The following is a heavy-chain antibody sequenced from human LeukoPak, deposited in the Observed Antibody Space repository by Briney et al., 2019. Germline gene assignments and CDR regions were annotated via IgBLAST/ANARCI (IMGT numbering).Heavy chain of an antibody. V-gene: IGHV5-51*01. CDR3: ARHSDYYDSSGYYSRWVYYLDY. Sequence: GESLKISCKGSGYSFTSYWIGWVRQMPGKGLEWMGIIYPGDSDTRYSPSFQGQVTISTDKSISTAYLQWSSLKASDTAMYYCARHSDYYDSSGYYSRWVYYLDYWGQGTLVTVSS. J-gene: IGHJ4*02. CDR1: GYSFTSYW. D-gene: IGHD3-22*01. CDR2: IYPGDSDT.